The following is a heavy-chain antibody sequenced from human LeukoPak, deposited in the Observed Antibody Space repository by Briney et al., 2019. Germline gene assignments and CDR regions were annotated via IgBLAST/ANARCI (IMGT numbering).Heavy chain of an antibody. CDR3: AKDPGDDWLFGAFDI. CDR2: ISWNSGSI. CDR1: GFTFDDYA. D-gene: IGHD3-9*01. V-gene: IGHV3-9*01. J-gene: IGHJ3*02. Sequence: PGGSLRLSCAASGFTFDDYAMHWVRQAPGKGLEWVSGISWNSGSIGYADSVKGRFTISRDNSKNTLYLQMNSLRAEDTAVYYCAKDPGDDWLFGAFDIWGQGTMVTVSS.